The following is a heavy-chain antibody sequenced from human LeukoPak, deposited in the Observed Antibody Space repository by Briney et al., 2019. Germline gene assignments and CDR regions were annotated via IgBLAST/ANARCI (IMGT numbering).Heavy chain of an antibody. V-gene: IGHV4-39*01. CDR3: ARHRASSRGGSGYSQGGFDY. J-gene: IGHJ4*02. CDR1: GGSISSSDYY. CDR2: ICYSGST. Sequence: SETLSLTCTVSGGSISSSDYYWGWIRQPPGKGLEWIGSICYSGSTYYNPSLKIRLTISVDTSKSQCSLNLKSVTAADTAVYYCARHRASSRGGSGYSQGGFDYWGQGTLVTVSS. D-gene: IGHD3-22*01.